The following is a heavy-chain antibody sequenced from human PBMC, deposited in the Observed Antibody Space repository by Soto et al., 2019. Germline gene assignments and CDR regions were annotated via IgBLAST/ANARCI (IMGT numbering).Heavy chain of an antibody. J-gene: IGHJ4*02. D-gene: IGHD4-17*01. CDR2: IYYSGST. CDR1: GGSISSSSYY. CDR3: ASPQNYDYGDYGDPSLLFGYFDY. V-gene: IGHV4-39*01. Sequence: SETLSLTCTVSGGSISSSSYYWGWIRQPPGKGLEWIGSIYYSGSTYYNPSLKSRVTISVDTSKNQFSRKLSSVTAADTAVYYFASPQNYDYGDYGDPSLLFGYFDYWGQGTLVTVSS.